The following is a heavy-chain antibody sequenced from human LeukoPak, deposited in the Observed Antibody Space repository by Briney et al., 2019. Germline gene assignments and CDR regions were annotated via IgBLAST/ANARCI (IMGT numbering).Heavy chain of an antibody. CDR1: GYFISSGYY. Sequence: SETLSLTCTVSGYFISSGYYWGWIRQPPGKGLEWIGSIHHIGSTYYNPSLKSRVTISVDTSKNQFSLKLSSVTAADTAVYYCATYLDFDYWGQGTLVTVSS. V-gene: IGHV4-38-2*02. CDR2: IHHIGST. CDR3: ATYLDFDY. J-gene: IGHJ4*02. D-gene: IGHD3-16*01.